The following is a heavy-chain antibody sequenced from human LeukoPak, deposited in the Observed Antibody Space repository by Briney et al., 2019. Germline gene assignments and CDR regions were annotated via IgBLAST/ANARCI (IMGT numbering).Heavy chain of an antibody. CDR3: ARQSGGYSGLYFFHY. D-gene: IGHD1-26*01. J-gene: IGHJ4*02. CDR1: GGSFSGYY. Sequence: SETLSLTCAVYGGSFSGYYWSWIRQPPGKGLEWIGYIYTSGSTNYNPSLKSRVTISVDTSKNQFSLKLTSVTAAGTAVYYCARQSGGYSGLYFFHYWGQGTLVTVSS. V-gene: IGHV4-4*09. CDR2: IYTSGST.